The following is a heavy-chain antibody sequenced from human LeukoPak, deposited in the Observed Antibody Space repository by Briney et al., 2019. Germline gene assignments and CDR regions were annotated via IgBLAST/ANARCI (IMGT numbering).Heavy chain of an antibody. CDR1: GGSFSGYY. CDR3: ARRSWYIYWFDP. J-gene: IGHJ5*02. Sequence: PSETLSLTCAVYGGSFSGYYWSWIRQPPGKGLEWIGEINHSGSTNYNPSLKSRVTISVDTSKNQFSLKLSSVTAADTAVYYRARRSWYIYWFDPWGQGTLVTVSS. D-gene: IGHD6-13*01. CDR2: INHSGST. V-gene: IGHV4-34*01.